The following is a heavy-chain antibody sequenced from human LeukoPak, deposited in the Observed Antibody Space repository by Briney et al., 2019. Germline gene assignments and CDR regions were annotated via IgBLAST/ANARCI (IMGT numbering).Heavy chain of an antibody. J-gene: IGHJ5*02. D-gene: IGHD3-22*01. CDR3: ARDPGVNYYDSSGYSFP. Sequence: GGSLRLSCAASGFTFSSYWMSWVRQAPGKGLEWVANIKQDGSEKYYVDSVKGRFTISRDNAKNSLYLQMNSLRAEDTAVYYCARDPGVNYYDSSGYSFPSGQGTLVTVSS. V-gene: IGHV3-7*01. CDR2: IKQDGSEK. CDR1: GFTFSSYW.